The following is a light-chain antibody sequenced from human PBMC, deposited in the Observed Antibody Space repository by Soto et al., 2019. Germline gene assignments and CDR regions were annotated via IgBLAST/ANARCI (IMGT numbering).Light chain of an antibody. V-gene: IGKV3-15*01. CDR1: ESVTSS. CDR2: AAS. J-gene: IGKJ1*01. Sequence: EIVMTQSPATLSVSPGDRATLSCRASESVTSSLAWYQQEPGQPPRLLIYAASTRATDVPARFSGGGSETEFTLTISSLQSEDFAVYFCQQYNIWPLWTFGQGTKVDI. CDR3: QQYNIWPLWT.